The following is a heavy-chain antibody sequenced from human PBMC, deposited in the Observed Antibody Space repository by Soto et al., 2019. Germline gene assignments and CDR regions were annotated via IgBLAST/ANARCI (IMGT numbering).Heavy chain of an antibody. Sequence: GGSLRLSCAASGFTFSSYGMHWVRQAPGKGLEWVAVIWYDGSNKYYADSVKGRFTISRDNSKNTLYLQMNSLRAEDTAVYYCARERRITMVRGVRAGKDVWGQGTTVTVSS. J-gene: IGHJ6*02. CDR2: IWYDGSNK. V-gene: IGHV3-33*01. CDR1: GFTFSSYG. D-gene: IGHD3-10*01. CDR3: ARERRITMVRGVRAGKDV.